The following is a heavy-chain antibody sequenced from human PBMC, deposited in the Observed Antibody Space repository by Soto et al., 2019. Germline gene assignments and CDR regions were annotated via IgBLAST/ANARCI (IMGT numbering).Heavy chain of an antibody. CDR3: AKDLSGYSSSWTLYCGGYCYERSNFDY. D-gene: IGHD2-21*02. CDR2: LDGSGGAT. J-gene: IGHJ4*02. CDR1: GFTFSSSA. Sequence: GGSLRLSCAASGFTASGFTFSSSAMSWVRQAPGKGLEWVSALDGSGGATYYADSVKGRFTVSRDNSKNTLYLQMNSLRAEDTAVYYCAKDLSGYSSSWTLYCGGYCYERSNFDYWGQGSLVIGSS. V-gene: IGHV3-23*01.